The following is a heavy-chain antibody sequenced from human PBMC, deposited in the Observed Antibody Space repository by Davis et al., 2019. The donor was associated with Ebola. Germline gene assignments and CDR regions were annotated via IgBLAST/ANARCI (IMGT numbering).Heavy chain of an antibody. J-gene: IGHJ4*02. V-gene: IGHV3-48*02. CDR2: ITNGSDAI. D-gene: IGHD3/OR15-3a*01. Sequence: PGGSLRLSCAASGFVFSDFSMNWVRQAPGKGLEWITYITNGSDAIHYADSVKGRFTVSRDNAKNSVFLQMSSLRDEDSAVYYCARDRFFAFDFWGQGVHVSVYS. CDR1: GFVFSDFS. CDR3: ARDRFFAFDF.